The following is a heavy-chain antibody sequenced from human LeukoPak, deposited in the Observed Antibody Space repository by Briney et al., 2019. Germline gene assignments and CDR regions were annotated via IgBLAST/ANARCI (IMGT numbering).Heavy chain of an antibody. V-gene: IGHV4-59*01. CDR1: GGSISSYY. CDR2: IYNSGST. J-gene: IGHJ4*02. CDR3: ARGGYSHGYILFNY. Sequence: PSETLPLTCIVSGGSISSYYWSWIRQPPGKGLEWIGYIYNSGSTNYNPTLKSRVSISVDTSKNQFSLNLNSVTAADTAVYYCARGGYSHGYILFNYWGQGTLAIVSS. D-gene: IGHD5-18*01.